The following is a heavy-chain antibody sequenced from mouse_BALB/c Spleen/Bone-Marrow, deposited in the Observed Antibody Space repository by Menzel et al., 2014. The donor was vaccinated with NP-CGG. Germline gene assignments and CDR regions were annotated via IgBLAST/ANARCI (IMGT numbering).Heavy chain of an antibody. J-gene: IGHJ3*01. CDR3: ARDDYAY. CDR2: IYPGNVNT. Sequence: QVQLQQSGPELVKPGASVRISCKASGYTFXSYYIHWVKQRPGQGLEWIGWIYPGNVNTKYNEKFKGKATLTADKSSSTAYMQLSSLTSEDSAVYSCARDDYAYWGQGTLVTVSA. CDR1: GYTFXSYY. D-gene: IGHD2-4*01. V-gene: IGHV1S56*01.